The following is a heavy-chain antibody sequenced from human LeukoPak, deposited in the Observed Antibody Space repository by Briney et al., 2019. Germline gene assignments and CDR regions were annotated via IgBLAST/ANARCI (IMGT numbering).Heavy chain of an antibody. V-gene: IGHV3-74*01. CDR1: GFTFSSYW. Sequence: GGSLRLSCAASGFTFSSYWMSWVRQAPGKGLMWVSQINSDGSATSCADPVKGRCTISRDNAKNMLNLEMNSLRVEDTAVYFCTRDHGLDVWGQGTTVTVSS. CDR3: TRDHGLDV. J-gene: IGHJ6*02. CDR2: INSDGSAT.